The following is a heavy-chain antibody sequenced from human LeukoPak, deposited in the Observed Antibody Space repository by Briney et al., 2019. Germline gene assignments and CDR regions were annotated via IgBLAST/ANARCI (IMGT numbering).Heavy chain of an antibody. CDR3: ARVRYSYGSDYFDY. J-gene: IGHJ4*02. CDR2: IYYSGST. D-gene: IGHD5-18*01. CDR1: GGSISSYY. V-gene: IGHV4-59*01. Sequence: SETLSLTCTVSGGSISSYYWSWIRQPPGKGPEWIGYIYYSGSTNYNPSLKSRVTISVDTSKNQFSLKLSSVTAADTAVYYCARVRYSYGSDYFDYWGQGTLVTVSS.